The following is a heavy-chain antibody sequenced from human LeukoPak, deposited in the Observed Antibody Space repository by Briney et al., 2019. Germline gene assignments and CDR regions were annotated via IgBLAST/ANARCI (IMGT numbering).Heavy chain of an antibody. Sequence: PSETLSLTCTVSGGSISSSSYYWGWIRQPPGKGLEWIGSIYYSGSTYYNPSLKSRVTISVDTSKNQFSLKLSSVTAADTAVYYCARAYSSSWYSDYYYGMDVWGQGTTVTVSS. D-gene: IGHD6-13*01. CDR1: GGSISSSSYY. V-gene: IGHV4-39*01. J-gene: IGHJ6*02. CDR3: ARAYSSSWYSDYYYGMDV. CDR2: IYYSGST.